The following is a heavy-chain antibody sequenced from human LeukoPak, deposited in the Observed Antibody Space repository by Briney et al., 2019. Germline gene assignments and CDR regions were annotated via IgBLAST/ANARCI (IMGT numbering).Heavy chain of an antibody. Sequence: ETLSLTCTVSGGSISSSSYYWGWIRQPPGKGLEWVSSISSSSSYIYYADSVKGRFTISRDNAKNPLYLQMNSLRAEDTAVYYCARLGDDYPLPYYWGQGTLVTVSS. CDR1: GGSISSSS. V-gene: IGHV3-21*01. CDR3: ARLGDDYPLPYY. CDR2: ISSSSSYI. J-gene: IGHJ4*02. D-gene: IGHD3-10*01.